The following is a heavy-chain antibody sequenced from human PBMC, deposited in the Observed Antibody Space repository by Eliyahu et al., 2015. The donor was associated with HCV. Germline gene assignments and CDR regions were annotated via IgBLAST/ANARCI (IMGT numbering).Heavy chain of an antibody. CDR2: IYYSGST. CDR3: ARLRRATSAFDI. Sequence: QLQLQESGPGLVKPSETLSLTCTVXGGSISSSSYXWGWIRQPPGKGLEWIGSIYYSGSTYXNPSLKSRVTISVDTSKNQFSLKLSSVTAADTAVYYCARLRRATSAFDIWGQGTMVTVSS. D-gene: IGHD1-26*01. J-gene: IGHJ3*02. V-gene: IGHV4-39*01. CDR1: GGSISSSSYX.